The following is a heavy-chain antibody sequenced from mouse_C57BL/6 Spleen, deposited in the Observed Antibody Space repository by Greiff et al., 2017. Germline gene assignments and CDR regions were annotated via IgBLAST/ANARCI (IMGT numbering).Heavy chain of an antibody. CDR1: GYTFTSYW. J-gene: IGHJ3*01. CDR3: AIKPYDYDWFAY. CDR2: IHPSDSDT. Sequence: QVQLQQPGAELVKPGASVKVSCKASGYTFTSYWMHWVKQRPGQGLEWIGRIHPSDSDTNYNQKFKGKATLTVDKSSSTAYMQHSSLTSADSAVYYCAIKPYDYDWFAYWGQGTLVTVSA. D-gene: IGHD2-4*01. V-gene: IGHV1-74*01.